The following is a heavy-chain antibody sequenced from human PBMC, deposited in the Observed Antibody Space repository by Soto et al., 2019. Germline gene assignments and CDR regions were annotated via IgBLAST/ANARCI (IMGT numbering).Heavy chain of an antibody. CDR1: GYSISSGYY. V-gene: IGHV4-38-2*01. J-gene: IGHJ3*02. Sequence: AETLSLTCAVSGYSISSGYYWGWIRQPPGKGLEWIGSIYHSGSTYYNPSLKSRVTISVDTSKNQFSLKLSSVTAADTAVYYCATPSSSSWYRGGAFDIWGQGTMVTVSS. D-gene: IGHD6-13*01. CDR3: ATPSSSSWYRGGAFDI. CDR2: IYHSGST.